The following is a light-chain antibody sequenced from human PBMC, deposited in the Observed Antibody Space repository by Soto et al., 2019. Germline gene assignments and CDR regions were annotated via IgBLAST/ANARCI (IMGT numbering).Light chain of an antibody. CDR2: RNN. V-gene: IGLV1-47*01. Sequence: QSVVTQPPSASGTPGQTVTISCSGSSSNIGSNYVAWYQQLPGTAPKLLIWRNNQRPSGVPDRFSGSKSGTSASLAISGLRSEDEADYYCAAWDDSLSGRVFGGGTKLTVL. CDR3: AAWDDSLSGRV. CDR1: SSNIGSNY. J-gene: IGLJ2*01.